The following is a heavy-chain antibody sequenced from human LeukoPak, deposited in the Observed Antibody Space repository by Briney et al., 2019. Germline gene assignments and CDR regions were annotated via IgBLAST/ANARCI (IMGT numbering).Heavy chain of an antibody. D-gene: IGHD2-2*01. J-gene: IGHJ4*02. Sequence: ASVKVSCKASGYTFTGYYMHWVRQAPGQGLEWMGWINPNSGGTNYAQKFQGRVTMTRDTAISTAYMELSRLRSDDTAVYYCARGEGYCSSTSCYPPGDYWGQGTLVTVSS. CDR1: GYTFTGYY. V-gene: IGHV1-2*02. CDR3: ARGEGYCSSTSCYPPGDY. CDR2: INPNSGGT.